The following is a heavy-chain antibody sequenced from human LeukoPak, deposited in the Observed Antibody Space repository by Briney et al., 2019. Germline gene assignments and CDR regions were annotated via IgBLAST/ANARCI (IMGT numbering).Heavy chain of an antibody. CDR3: ARVGEKAFHLWPEIDY. J-gene: IGHJ4*02. D-gene: IGHD5-24*01. Sequence: GGSLRLSCAASGFTFSSYSMSWVRQAPGKGLEWVSSISTSSSYIYYADSVRGRFTISRDNAKNSLYLQMSNLRAEDTAVYYCARVGEKAFHLWPEIDYWGQGTLVTVS. CDR1: GFTFSSYS. V-gene: IGHV3-21*01. CDR2: ISTSSSYI.